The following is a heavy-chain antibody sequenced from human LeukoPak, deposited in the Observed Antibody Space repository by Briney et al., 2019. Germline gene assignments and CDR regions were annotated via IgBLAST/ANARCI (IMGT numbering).Heavy chain of an antibody. CDR3: ARVVYCSGGSCYRENDY. CDR1: GYTFTIYG. J-gene: IGHJ4*02. D-gene: IGHD2-15*01. CDR2: ISAYNGNT. V-gene: IGHV1-18*01. Sequence: ASVKVSCKASGYTFTIYGISWVRQAPGQGLEWMGWISAYNGNTNYAQKLQGRVTMTTDTSTSTAYMELRSLRSDDTAVYYCARVVYCSGGSCYRENDYWGQGTLVTVSS.